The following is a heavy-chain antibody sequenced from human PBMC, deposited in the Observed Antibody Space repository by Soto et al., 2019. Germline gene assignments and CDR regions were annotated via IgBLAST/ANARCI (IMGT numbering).Heavy chain of an antibody. CDR3: SREPATAKPEGVDF. CDR1: GYTFSDYY. CDR2: INPNSGGT. J-gene: IGHJ4*02. V-gene: IGHV1-2*02. D-gene: IGHD1-1*01. Sequence: QVQLVQSGAEVRKPGASVKVSCKASGYTFSDYYIHWVRQAPGQGLGWMGWINPNSGGTKYAPKFQGGVTMTSDTSITTAYMELSMLRAGDTAVYYCSREPATAKPEGVDFWGQGALVTVSS.